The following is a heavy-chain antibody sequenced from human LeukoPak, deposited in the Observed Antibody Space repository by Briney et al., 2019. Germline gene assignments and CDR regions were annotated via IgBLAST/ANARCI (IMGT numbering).Heavy chain of an antibody. CDR1: GGTFSSYA. D-gene: IGHD6-13*01. CDR3: ARPAVVIAAAGTWFDP. CDR2: IIPIFGTA. V-gene: IGHV1-69*13. J-gene: IGHJ5*02. Sequence: ASVKVSCKASGGTFSSYAISWVRQAPGQGLEWMGGIIPIFGTANYAQKFQGRVTITADESTSTAYMELSSLISEDTAVYYCARPAVVIAAAGTWFDPWGQGTLVTVSS.